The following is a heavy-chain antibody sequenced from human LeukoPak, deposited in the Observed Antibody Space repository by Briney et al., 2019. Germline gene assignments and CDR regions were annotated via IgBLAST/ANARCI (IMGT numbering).Heavy chain of an antibody. Sequence: PGRSLRLSCAASGFTFTSYAMHWVRQAPGKGLEWVAVISYDGSNKYYADSVKGRFTISRDNSKNTLYLQMNSLRAEDTAVYYCARGSQYYFGYWGQGTLVTVSS. CDR3: ARGSQYYFGY. V-gene: IGHV3-30-3*01. J-gene: IGHJ4*02. D-gene: IGHD6-19*01. CDR1: GFTFTSYA. CDR2: ISYDGSNK.